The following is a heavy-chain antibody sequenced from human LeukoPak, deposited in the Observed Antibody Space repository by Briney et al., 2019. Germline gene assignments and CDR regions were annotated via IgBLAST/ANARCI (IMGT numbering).Heavy chain of an antibody. J-gene: IGHJ4*02. CDR2: INPNSGGT. V-gene: IGHV1-2*06. CDR1: GYTFTGYF. D-gene: IGHD5-18*01. CDR3: AGEIRGYTYY. Sequence: ASVKVSCKASGYTFTGYFMHWVRQAPGQGLEWMGRINPNSGGTNYAQKFQGRVTMTRDTSISTAYMELSRLTSEDTAVYDCAGEIRGYTYYWGQGTLVTVSS.